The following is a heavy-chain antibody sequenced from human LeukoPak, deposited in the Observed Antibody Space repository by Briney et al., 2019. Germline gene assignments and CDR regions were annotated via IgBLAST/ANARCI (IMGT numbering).Heavy chain of an antibody. Sequence: GGSLRLSCAASGFTFDDYAMHWVRQAPGKGLEWVPGISWNSGSIGYADSVKGRFTISRDNAKNSLYLQMNSLRAEDTALYYCAKDYYGSEYYYYMDVWGKGTTVTVSS. CDR1: GFTFDDYA. CDR3: AKDYYGSEYYYYMDV. CDR2: ISWNSGSI. V-gene: IGHV3-9*01. D-gene: IGHD3-10*01. J-gene: IGHJ6*03.